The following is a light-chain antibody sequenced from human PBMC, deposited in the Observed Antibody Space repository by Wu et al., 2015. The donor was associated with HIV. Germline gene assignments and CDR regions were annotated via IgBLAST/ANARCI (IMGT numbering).Light chain of an antibody. CDR3: QQIYSTPKT. J-gene: IGKJ1*01. Sequence: DIQMTQSPSSLSASVGDRVTITCRASQSISTFLHWYQQKPGKAPKLLIYAASNLQGGVPSRFSGSGSGTDFTLTISSLQPEDFATYYCQQIYSTPKTFGQGTKVEIK. CDR1: QSISTF. CDR2: AAS. V-gene: IGKV1-39*01.